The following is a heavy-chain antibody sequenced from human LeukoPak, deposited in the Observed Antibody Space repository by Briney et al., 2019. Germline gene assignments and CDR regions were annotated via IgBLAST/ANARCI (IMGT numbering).Heavy chain of an antibody. CDR2: IWYDGSNK. Sequence: PGGSLRLSCAASGFTFSSYGMHWVRQAPGKGLEWVAVIWYDGSNKYYADSVKGRFTISRDNSKNTLYLQMNSLRAEDTAVYYCAKGKVRGALSYMDVWGKGTTVTVS. D-gene: IGHD3-10*01. CDR1: GFTFSSYG. V-gene: IGHV3-33*06. CDR3: AKGKVRGALSYMDV. J-gene: IGHJ6*03.